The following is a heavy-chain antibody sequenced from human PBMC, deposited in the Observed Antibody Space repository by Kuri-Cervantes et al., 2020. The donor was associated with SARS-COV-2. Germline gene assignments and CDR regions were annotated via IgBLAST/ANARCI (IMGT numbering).Heavy chain of an antibody. J-gene: IGHJ6*02. CDR3: ASSLLEVERGYYYYGMDV. CDR2: INPNSGGT. CDR1: GYTFTGYY. D-gene: IGHD3-3*01. V-gene: IGHV1-2*02. Sequence: ASVKVSCKASGYTFTGYYMHWVRQAPGQGLEWMGWINPNSGGTNYAQKFQGRVTMTRDASISTAYMELSRLRSDDTAVYYCASSLLEVERGYYYYGMDVWGQGTTVTVSS.